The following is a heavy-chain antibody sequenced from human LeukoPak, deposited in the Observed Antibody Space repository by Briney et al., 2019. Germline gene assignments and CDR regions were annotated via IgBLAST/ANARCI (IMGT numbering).Heavy chain of an antibody. CDR3: ARDRGTAPPYLPRYQYYYGMDV. Sequence: GGSLRLSCAASGFTFSSYAMHWVRQAPGKGLEWVAVISYDGSNKYYADSVKGRFTISRDNSKNTLYLQMNSLRAEDTAVYYCARDRGTAPPYLPRYQYYYGMDVWGQGTTVTVSS. V-gene: IGHV3-30-3*01. J-gene: IGHJ6*02. CDR1: GFTFSSYA. CDR2: ISYDGSNK. D-gene: IGHD1-26*01.